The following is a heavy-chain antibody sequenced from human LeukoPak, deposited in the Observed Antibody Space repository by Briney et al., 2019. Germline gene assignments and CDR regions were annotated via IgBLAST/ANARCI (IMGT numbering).Heavy chain of an antibody. J-gene: IGHJ3*02. CDR1: GGSISSYY. CDR3: ARERGVYSSGWYWGNDDAFDI. D-gene: IGHD6-19*01. Sequence: PSETLSLTCTVSGGSISSYYWSWIRQPAGKGLEWIGRIYTSGSTNYNPSLKSRVTMSVDTSKNQFSLKLSSVTAADTAVYYCARERGVYSSGWYWGNDDAFDIWGQGTMVTVSS. V-gene: IGHV4-4*07. CDR2: IYTSGST.